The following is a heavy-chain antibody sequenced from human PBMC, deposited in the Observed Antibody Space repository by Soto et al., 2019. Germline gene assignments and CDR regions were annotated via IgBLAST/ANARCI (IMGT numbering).Heavy chain of an antibody. CDR2: ISSSGSTT. CDR1: GFTFSSYS. V-gene: IGHV3-48*04. CDR3: ATRSGGGGAFDF. Sequence: GGSLRLSCAASGFTFSSYSMNWVRQAPGKGLEWVSYISSSGSTTYYADSVKGQFTISRDNAKNSLYLQMNSLRAEDTAIYYCATRSGGGGAFDFWGQGTMVTVSS. J-gene: IGHJ3*01. D-gene: IGHD3-10*01.